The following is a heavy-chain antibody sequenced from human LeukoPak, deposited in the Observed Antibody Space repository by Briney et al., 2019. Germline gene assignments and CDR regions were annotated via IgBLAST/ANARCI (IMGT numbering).Heavy chain of an antibody. Sequence: GGSLRLPCAASGFTVSSNYMSWVRQAPGKGLEWVSVIYSGGSTYYADSVKGRFTISRDNSKNTLYLQMNSLRAEDTAVYYCAKESSGAYFDYWGQGTLVTVSS. V-gene: IGHV3-53*05. CDR2: IYSGGST. D-gene: IGHD6-19*01. J-gene: IGHJ4*02. CDR1: GFTVSSNY. CDR3: AKESSGAYFDY.